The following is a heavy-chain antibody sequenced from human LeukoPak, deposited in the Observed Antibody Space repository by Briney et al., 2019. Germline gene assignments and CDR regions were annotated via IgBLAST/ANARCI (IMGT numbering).Heavy chain of an antibody. CDR3: ARGGSWLNNWFDP. D-gene: IGHD6-13*01. CDR2: INPNSGGT. V-gene: IGHV1-2*02. J-gene: IGHJ5*02. CDR1: GYTFTGYY. Sequence: GASVKVSCKASGYTFTGYYMHWVRQAPGQGLEWMGWINPNSGGTNYAQKFQGRVTMTRDTSINTVYMVLSRLRSDDTAVYYCARGGSWLNNWFDPWGQGTLVTVSS.